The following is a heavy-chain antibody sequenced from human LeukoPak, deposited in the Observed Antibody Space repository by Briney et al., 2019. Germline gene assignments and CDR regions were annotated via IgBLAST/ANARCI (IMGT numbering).Heavy chain of an antibody. CDR2: ISGSGGST. V-gene: IGHV3-23*01. CDR3: AKDIHPMTTELDY. Sequence: GGSLRLSCAASGFTFSDYYMSWIRQAPGKGLEWVSAISGSGGSTYYADSVKGRFTISRDNSKNTLYLQMNSLRAEDTAVYYCAKDIHPMTTELDYWGQGTLVTVSS. CDR1: GFTFSDYY. J-gene: IGHJ4*02. D-gene: IGHD4-17*01.